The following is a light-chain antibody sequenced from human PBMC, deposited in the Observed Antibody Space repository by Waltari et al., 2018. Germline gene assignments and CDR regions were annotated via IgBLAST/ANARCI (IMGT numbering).Light chain of an antibody. CDR1: QSIDNN. J-gene: IGKJ4*01. CDR3: QQYNRWPPLT. V-gene: IGKV3-15*01. Sequence: ELVMTQSPATLSVSPGESITLSCKASQSIDNNLAWYQQKPGQAPSRLTYAASTRATDVPARFRGSGSGTECTPTISSLQSEDCGVFYCQQYNRWPPLTFGGGTKVEIK. CDR2: AAS.